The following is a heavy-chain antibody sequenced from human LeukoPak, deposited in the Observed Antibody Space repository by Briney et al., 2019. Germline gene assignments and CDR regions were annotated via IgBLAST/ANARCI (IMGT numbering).Heavy chain of an antibody. V-gene: IGHV3-23*01. Sequence: PGGSLRLSCAASGFTVSSNYMSWVRQAPGKGLEWVSAISGSGGSTYYADSVKGRFTISRDNSKNTLYLQMNSLRAEDTAVYYCAKTWAEENIAVAGTFDYWGQGTLVTVSS. D-gene: IGHD6-19*01. CDR2: ISGSGGST. CDR1: GFTVSSNY. J-gene: IGHJ4*02. CDR3: AKTWAEENIAVAGTFDY.